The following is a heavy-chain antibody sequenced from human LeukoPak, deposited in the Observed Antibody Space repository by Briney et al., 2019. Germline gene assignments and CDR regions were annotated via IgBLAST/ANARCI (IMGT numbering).Heavy chain of an antibody. Sequence: PGGSLRLSCAASGFTFSSYAMSWVRQAPGKGLEWVSAISGSGGGTYYADSVKGRFTISRDNSKNTLYLQMNSLRAEDTAVYYCAKDPTYYYDSSGYYLDYWGQGTLVTVSS. D-gene: IGHD3-22*01. CDR2: ISGSGGGT. CDR1: GFTFSSYA. V-gene: IGHV3-23*01. J-gene: IGHJ4*02. CDR3: AKDPTYYYDSSGYYLDY.